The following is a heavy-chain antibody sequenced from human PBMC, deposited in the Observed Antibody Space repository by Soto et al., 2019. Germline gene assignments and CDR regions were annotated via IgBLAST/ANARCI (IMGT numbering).Heavy chain of an antibody. CDR3: ARGTYYGSGSYCFDP. D-gene: IGHD3-10*01. J-gene: IGHJ5*02. CDR1: GGTFSSYA. Sequence: GASVKVSCKASGGTFSSYAISWVRQAPGQGLEWMGGIIPIFGTANYAQKFQGRVTITADESTSTAYMELSSLRSEDTAVYYCARGTYYGSGSYCFDPWGQGTLVTVSS. CDR2: IIPIFGTA. V-gene: IGHV1-69*13.